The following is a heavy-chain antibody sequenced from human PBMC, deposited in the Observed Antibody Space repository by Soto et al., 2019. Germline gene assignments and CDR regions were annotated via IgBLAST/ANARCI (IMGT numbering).Heavy chain of an antibody. CDR2: ISYDGSNK. D-gene: IGHD3-3*01. J-gene: IGHJ6*02. CDR1: GFTFSSYA. V-gene: IGHV3-30-3*01. CDR3: ARGPSVLRFLEWLFIPPPELDV. Sequence: GGSLRLSCAASGFTFSSYAMHWVRQAPGKWLEWVAVISYDGSNKYYADSVKGRFTISRDNSKNTLYLQMNSLRAEDTAVYYCARGPSVLRFLEWLFIPPPELDVWGQGTTVTVSS.